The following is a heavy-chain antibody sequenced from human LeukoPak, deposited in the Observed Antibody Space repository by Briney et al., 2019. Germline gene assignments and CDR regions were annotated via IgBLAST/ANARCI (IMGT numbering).Heavy chain of an antibody. CDR2: IYCSWST. J-gene: IGHJ4*02. Sequence: PSETLYLTCTVSGGSISDYSWSWIRQPPGKGLEWFGYIYCSWSTKYNPSLKSRVTMSVDTSKNQFSLRLSSVTAADTAVYYCTRRRGGGDGFFDYWGQGTRVSVPS. CDR1: GGSISDYS. D-gene: IGHD3-16*01. CDR3: TRRRGGGDGFFDY. V-gene: IGHV4-59*08.